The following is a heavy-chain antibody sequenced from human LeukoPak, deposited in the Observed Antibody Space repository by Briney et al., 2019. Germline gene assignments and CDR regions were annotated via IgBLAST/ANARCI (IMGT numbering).Heavy chain of an antibody. CDR3: ARGRDYGGNAAFDY. D-gene: IGHD4-23*01. CDR2: IYYSGST. V-gene: IGHV4-31*03. Sequence: SETLSLTCTVSGGSISSGGYYCSWIRQHPGKGLEWIGYIYYSGSTYYNPSLKSRVTISVDTSKNQFSLKLSSVTAADTAVYYCARGRDYGGNAAFDYWGQGTLVTVSS. J-gene: IGHJ4*02. CDR1: GGSISSGGYY.